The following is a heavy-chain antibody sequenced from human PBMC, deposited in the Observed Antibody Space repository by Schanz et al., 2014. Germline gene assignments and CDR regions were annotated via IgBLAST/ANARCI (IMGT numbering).Heavy chain of an antibody. CDR1: GYSFTGYY. CDR2: INPSSGGT. V-gene: IGHV1-2*02. D-gene: IGHD6-13*01. J-gene: IGHJ6*02. Sequence: QVQLVQSGVEVKKPGASVKVSCKASGYSFTGYYMNWVRQAPGQGLEWMGWINPSSGGTNYAQKFQGRVTMTWDTSTSTAYMELRRLRSDDTAIYYCARDGHSSNWRSYFFYGLDVWGQGTTVTVSS. CDR3: ARDGHSSNWRSYFFYGLDV.